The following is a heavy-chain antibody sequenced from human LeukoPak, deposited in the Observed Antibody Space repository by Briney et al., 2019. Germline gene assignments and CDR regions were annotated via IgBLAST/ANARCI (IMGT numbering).Heavy chain of an antibody. CDR1: GFTFSSYG. J-gene: IGHJ4*02. Sequence: GGSLRLSCAASGFTFSSYGMHWVRQAPGKGLEWVAFIRYDGSNKYYADSVKGRFTISRDNSKNTLYLQMNSLRAEDTAVYYCARDPRNYGYFDYWGQGTLVTVSS. V-gene: IGHV3-30*02. CDR2: IRYDGSNK. D-gene: IGHD3-16*01. CDR3: ARDPRNYGYFDY.